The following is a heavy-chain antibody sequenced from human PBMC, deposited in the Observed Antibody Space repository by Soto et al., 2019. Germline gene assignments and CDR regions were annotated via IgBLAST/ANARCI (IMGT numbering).Heavy chain of an antibody. J-gene: IGHJ5*02. CDR2: IYWDDDK. CDR1: GFSLSTSGVG. D-gene: IGHD2-15*01. CDR3: AHDAGYCSGGSCYSGWFDP. Sequence: QITLKESGPTLVKPTQTLTLTCTFSGFSLSTSGVGVGWIRQPPGKALDWLALIYWDDDKRYSPSLSSRLTITKDTAKNQLVLTMTNMDPVETATYYCAHDAGYCSGGSCYSGWFDPWGQGTLVTVSS. V-gene: IGHV2-5*02.